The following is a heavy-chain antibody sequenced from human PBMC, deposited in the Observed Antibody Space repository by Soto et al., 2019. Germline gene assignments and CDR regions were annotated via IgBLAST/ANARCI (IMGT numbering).Heavy chain of an antibody. V-gene: IGHV3-30*18. CDR2: ISYDGSNK. CDR3: AKDPSAPFDWLFYFDY. D-gene: IGHD3-9*01. CDR1: GFTFSSYG. Sequence: GGSLSLSCAASGFTFSSYGMHWVRQAPGKGLEWVAVISYDGSNKYYADSVKGRFTISRDNSKNTLYLQMNSLRAEDTAVYYCAKDPSAPFDWLFYFDYWGQGTLVTVSS. J-gene: IGHJ4*02.